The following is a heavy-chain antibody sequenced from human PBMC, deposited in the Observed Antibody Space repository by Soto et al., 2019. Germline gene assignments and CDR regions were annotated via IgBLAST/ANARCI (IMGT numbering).Heavy chain of an antibody. CDR1: GDSISSGGYS. V-gene: IGHV4-31*03. J-gene: IGHJ6*01. D-gene: IGHD3-3*01. CDR2: IYYSGST. CDR3: ARGLCVFFGGDNGCALDG. Sequence: PSEPMSLTCTVSGDSISSGGYSWGWIRQHPGKGLEWIGYIYYSGSTYYNPSLKSRVTISVDTSKNQSSLKLSSVTAADTAVYYCARGLCVFFGGDNGCALDGWGTRSTGTVS.